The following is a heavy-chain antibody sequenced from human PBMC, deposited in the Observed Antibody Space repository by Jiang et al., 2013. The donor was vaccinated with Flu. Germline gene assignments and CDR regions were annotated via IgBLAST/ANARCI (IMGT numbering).Heavy chain of an antibody. D-gene: IGHD4-11*01. V-gene: IGHV1-18*01. CDR1: GYTLTELS. CDR3: ARDDYSNFYYYYGMDV. Sequence: KVSCKVSGYTLTELSMHWVRQAPGKGLEWMGWISAYNGNTNYAQKLQGRVTMTTDTSTSTAYMELRSLRSDDTAVYYCARDDYSNFYYYYGMDVWGQGTTVTVSS. J-gene: IGHJ6*02. CDR2: ISAYNGNT.